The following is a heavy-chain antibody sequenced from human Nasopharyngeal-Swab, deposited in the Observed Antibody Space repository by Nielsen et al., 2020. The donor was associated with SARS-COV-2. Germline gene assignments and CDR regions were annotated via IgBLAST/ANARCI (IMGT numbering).Heavy chain of an antibody. CDR1: GFTVSSYG. V-gene: IGHV3-33*01. D-gene: IGHD6-6*01. J-gene: IGHJ4*02. CDR2: IWYDGSNE. CDR3: ARDHYSSSSGPSNFDY. Sequence: GGALRLSCAASGFTVSSYGMHWVRQAPGKGLEWVAVIWYDGSNEYYADSVKGRFTISRDNSKNTLYLQMNSLRVEDTAVYYCARDHYSSSSGPSNFDYWGQGTLVTVSS.